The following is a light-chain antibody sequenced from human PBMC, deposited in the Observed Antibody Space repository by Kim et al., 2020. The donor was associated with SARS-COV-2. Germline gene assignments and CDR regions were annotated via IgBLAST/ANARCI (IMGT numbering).Light chain of an antibody. Sequence: LSWSPGESATPSARASQAVRTPFAWYQQKPGQAPRLLCYDTSNRATGIPAKFSGSGSGTDFTLTISSLGPADSAVYYCQQRANWLFGQGTKLEI. CDR1: QAVRTP. CDR2: DTS. V-gene: IGKV3-11*01. J-gene: IGKJ2*01. CDR3: QQRANWL.